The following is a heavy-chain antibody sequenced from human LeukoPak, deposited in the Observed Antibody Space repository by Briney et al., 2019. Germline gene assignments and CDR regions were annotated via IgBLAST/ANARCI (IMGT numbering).Heavy chain of an antibody. CDR3: ASGVFRFDY. J-gene: IGHJ4*02. CDR2: IKQDGSEK. CDR1: GITFSSYW. D-gene: IGHD3-10*02. V-gene: IGHV3-7*01. Sequence: GGSLRLSCAASGITFSSYWMTWVRQAPGKGLEWVANIKQDGSEKYYVDSVKGRFTISRDNAKNSLYLQMNSLRAEDTAVYYCASGVFRFDYWGQGTLVTVSS.